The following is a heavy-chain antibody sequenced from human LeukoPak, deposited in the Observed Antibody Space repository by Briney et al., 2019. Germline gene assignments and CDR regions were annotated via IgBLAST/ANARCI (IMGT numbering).Heavy chain of an antibody. CDR2: IKFDGSNI. V-gene: IGHV3-30*04. Sequence: GRSLRLSCAASGFTFGTYAMHWIRQAPVKGLEWVAVIKFDGSNIHYADSVRGRFTISRDNSKNTLYLEINTLRPEDTAIYYCVREKSTGDYRTSDYWGQGTLVTVPS. J-gene: IGHJ4*02. D-gene: IGHD3-9*01. CDR1: GFTFGTYA. CDR3: VREKSTGDYRTSDY.